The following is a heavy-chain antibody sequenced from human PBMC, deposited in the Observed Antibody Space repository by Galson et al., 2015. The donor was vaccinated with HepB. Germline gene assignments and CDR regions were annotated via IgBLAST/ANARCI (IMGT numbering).Heavy chain of an antibody. D-gene: IGHD3-22*01. CDR1: GGTFSSYT. J-gene: IGHJ1*01. V-gene: IGHV1-69*02. CDR3: ARDYDSSGYYPGGAEYFQH. Sequence: SVKVSCKASGGTFSSYTISWVRQAPGQGLEWMGRIIPILGIANYAQKFQGRVTITADKSTSTAYMELSSLRSEDTAVYYCARDYDSSGYYPGGAEYFQHWGQGTLVTVSS. CDR2: IIPILGIA.